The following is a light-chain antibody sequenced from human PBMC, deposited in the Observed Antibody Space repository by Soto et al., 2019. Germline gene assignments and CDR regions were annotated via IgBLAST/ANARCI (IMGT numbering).Light chain of an antibody. CDR1: SSDVGDYNY. V-gene: IGLV2-14*03. CDR2: DVS. Sequence: QSVLTQPASVSGSPGQSITISCTGTSSDVGDYNYVSWYQQHPGKAPKLMIYDVSFRPSGVSDRFSGSKSGSTASLTISGLQSEDEADYYCSSYIGPSVVFGGGTKLTVL. CDR3: SSYIGPSVV. J-gene: IGLJ2*01.